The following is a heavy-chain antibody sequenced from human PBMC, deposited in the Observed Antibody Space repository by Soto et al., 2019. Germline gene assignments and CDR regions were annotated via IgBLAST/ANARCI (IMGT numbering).Heavy chain of an antibody. Sequence: GGSLRLSCAASGFTFSSYDMHWVRQATGKGLEWVSAIGTAGDTYYPGSVKGRFTISRENAKNSLYLQMNSLRAGDTAVYYCLIGYGYCSSTSCPLPFDYWGQGTLVTVSS. CDR3: LIGYGYCSSTSCPLPFDY. V-gene: IGHV3-13*01. CDR2: IGTAGDT. J-gene: IGHJ4*02. D-gene: IGHD2-2*01. CDR1: GFTFSSYD.